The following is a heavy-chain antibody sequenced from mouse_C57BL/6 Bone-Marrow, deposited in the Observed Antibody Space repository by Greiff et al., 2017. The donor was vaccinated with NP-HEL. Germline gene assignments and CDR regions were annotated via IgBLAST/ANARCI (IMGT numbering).Heavy chain of an antibody. CDR2: IYPGDGAT. D-gene: IGHD1-1*01. V-gene: IGHV1-82*01. CDR3: ARLGGRDFDY. Sequence: QVQLQQSGPELVKPGASVKISCKASGYAFSSSWMNWVKQRPGKGLEWIGRIYPGDGATNYNGKFKGKATLTADKSSSTAYMQLSSLTSEDSAVYFCARLGGRDFDYWGQGTTLTVSS. J-gene: IGHJ2*01. CDR1: GYAFSSSW.